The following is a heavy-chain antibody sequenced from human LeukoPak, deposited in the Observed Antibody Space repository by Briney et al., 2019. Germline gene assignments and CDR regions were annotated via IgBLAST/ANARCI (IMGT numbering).Heavy chain of an antibody. J-gene: IGHJ3*02. CDR1: GGSISSGGYY. CDR2: IYHSGST. CDR3: ARATYHYGDYDDAFDI. V-gene: IGHV4-30-2*01. D-gene: IGHD4-17*01. Sequence: SETLSLTCTVSGGSISSGGYYWSWIRQPPGKGLEWIGYIYHSGSTYYNPSLKSRVTISVDRSKNQFSLKLSSVTAADTAVYYCARATYHYGDYDDAFDIWGQGTMVTVSS.